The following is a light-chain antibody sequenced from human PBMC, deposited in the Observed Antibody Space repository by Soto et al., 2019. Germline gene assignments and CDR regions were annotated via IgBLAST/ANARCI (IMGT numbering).Light chain of an antibody. CDR3: QHYNDYSRA. CDR2: KAS. V-gene: IGKV1-5*03. CDR1: QSISSW. Sequence: DVQMTQSPSTLSASIGDRVTITCRASQSISSWLAWYQQKPGKAPALLIYKASTLESGVPSRFSGSGSGTEFTLTISSLQPDDFATYYCQHYNDYSRAFGQGTRVEI. J-gene: IGKJ1*01.